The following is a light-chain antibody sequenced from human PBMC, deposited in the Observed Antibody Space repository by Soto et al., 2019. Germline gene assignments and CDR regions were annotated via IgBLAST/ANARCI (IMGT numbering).Light chain of an antibody. J-gene: IGLJ2*01. Sequence: QSVLTQPASVSGSPGQSITISCTGTSSDVGSYNYVSWYQQHPGKVPKLMIYEVSNRPSGVSNRFSGSKSGNTASLTISGLQAEDEADYYCSSYTSSSPLVFGGGTKLTVL. V-gene: IGLV2-14*01. CDR3: SSYTSSSPLV. CDR1: SSDVGSYNY. CDR2: EVS.